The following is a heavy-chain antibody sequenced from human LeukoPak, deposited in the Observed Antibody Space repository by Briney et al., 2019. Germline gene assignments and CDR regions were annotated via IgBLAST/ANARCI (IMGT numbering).Heavy chain of an antibody. CDR2: IYYSGST. CDR1: GGSISSGGYY. Sequence: PSETLSLTCTVSGGSISSGGYYWSWIRQHPGKGLEWIGSIYYSGSTYYNPSLKSRVTISVDTSKNQFSLKLSSVTAADTAVYYCASQGDSSGTVFDYWGQGTLVTVSS. J-gene: IGHJ4*02. V-gene: IGHV4-39*01. CDR3: ASQGDSSGTVFDY. D-gene: IGHD3-22*01.